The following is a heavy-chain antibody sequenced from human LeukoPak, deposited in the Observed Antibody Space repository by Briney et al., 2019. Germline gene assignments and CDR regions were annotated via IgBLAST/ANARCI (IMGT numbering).Heavy chain of an antibody. CDR1: GFTFSSYG. J-gene: IGHJ4*02. D-gene: IGHD3-10*01. Sequence: GGSLRLSCAASGFTFSSYGMHWVRQAPGKGLEWVAVISYDGSNKYYADSVKGRFTISRDNSKNTLYLQMNSLRAEDTAIYYCAKDGYGSGSYSQYFDYWGQGTLVTVSS. CDR2: ISYDGSNK. V-gene: IGHV3-30*18. CDR3: AKDGYGSGSYSQYFDY.